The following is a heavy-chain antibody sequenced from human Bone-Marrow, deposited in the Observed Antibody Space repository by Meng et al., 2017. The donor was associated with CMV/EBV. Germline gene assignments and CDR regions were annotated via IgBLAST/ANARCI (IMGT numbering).Heavy chain of an antibody. CDR3: ARQAEKTAMLYGEGMDV. V-gene: IGHV5-51*01. CDR1: GYSFTSYW. D-gene: IGHD2-8*01. J-gene: IGHJ6*02. Sequence: GESLKISCKGSGYSFTSYWIGWVRQMPGKGLEWMGIIYPGDSDSRYSPSFQGQVTISVDKSISTAYLQWSRLKASDTAMYYCARQAEKTAMLYGEGMDVWGQGTTVTVSS. CDR2: IYPGDSDS.